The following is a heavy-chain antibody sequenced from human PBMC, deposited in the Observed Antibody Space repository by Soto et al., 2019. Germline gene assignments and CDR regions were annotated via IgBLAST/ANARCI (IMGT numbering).Heavy chain of an antibody. D-gene: IGHD3-22*01. J-gene: IGHJ5*02. CDR3: ARDAHRRYYDSSGYYP. CDR2: ISSSSSYI. CDR1: GFTFSSYS. Sequence: PGGSLRLSCAASGFTFSSYSMNWVRQAPGKGLEWVSSISSSSSYIYYADSVKGRFTISRDNAKNSLYLQMNSLRAEDTAVYYFARDAHRRYYDSSGYYPWGQGTLVTVSS. V-gene: IGHV3-21*01.